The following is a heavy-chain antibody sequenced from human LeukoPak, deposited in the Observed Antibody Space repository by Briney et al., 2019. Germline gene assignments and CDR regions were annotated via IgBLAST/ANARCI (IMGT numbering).Heavy chain of an antibody. V-gene: IGHV5-51*01. CDR1: GSSFTSYW. CDR3: ARPYCSGGSCYSFSFDY. J-gene: IGHJ4*02. Sequence: GESLQISCQGSGSSFTSYWIGWVRQLPGKGLEWMGIIYPGDSDTRYSPSFQGQVTISADKSISTAYLQWSSLKASDTAMYYCARPYCSGGSCYSFSFDYWGQGTLVTVSS. D-gene: IGHD2-15*01. CDR2: IYPGDSDT.